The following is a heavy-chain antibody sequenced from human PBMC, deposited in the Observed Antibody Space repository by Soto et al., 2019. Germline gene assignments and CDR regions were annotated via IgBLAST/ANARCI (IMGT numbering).Heavy chain of an antibody. D-gene: IGHD3-9*01. CDR3: ARSVADEIYILDT. CDR2: IYSSGLT. J-gene: IGHJ3*01. V-gene: IGHV4-31*03. CDR1: GGSRSSAGHY. Sequence: QVQLQESGPGLVDSSQTLPLTCSVSGGSRSSAGHYWIWIRQYPGTGQEWFGYIYSSGLTDYNPSLNRRVKISRDTSKKQYSPMFNYLTAANTAVYYCARSVADEIYILDTWGQGTMVSVSS.